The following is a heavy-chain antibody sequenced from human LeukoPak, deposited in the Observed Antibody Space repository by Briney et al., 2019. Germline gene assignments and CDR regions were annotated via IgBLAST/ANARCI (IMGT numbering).Heavy chain of an antibody. CDR3: KGGSYPDAFDI. V-gene: IGHV4-59*01. J-gene: IGHJ3*02. Sequence: PSETLSLTCTVSGGSISSYYWSWIRQPPGKGLGWIGYIYYSGSTNYNPSLKSRVTISVDTSKNQFSLKLSSVTAADTAVYYCKGGSYPDAFDIWGQGTMVTVSS. D-gene: IGHD1-26*01. CDR2: IYYSGST. CDR1: GGSISSYY.